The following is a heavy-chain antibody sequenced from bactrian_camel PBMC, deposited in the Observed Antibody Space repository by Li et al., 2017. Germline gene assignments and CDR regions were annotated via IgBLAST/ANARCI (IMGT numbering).Heavy chain of an antibody. CDR1: EFSTSC. D-gene: IGHD5*01. V-gene: IGHV3S53*01. Sequence: HVQLVESGGGSVQAGGSLTLSCTYSEFSTSCIGWFRQAPGKEREGVAAMYRKGAAIYEDSVKGRFTISKDNAKNTMYLQMNSLKPEDTAVYYCAATEKTRAYGLVVLAADQYNYWGQGTQVTVS. CDR3: AATEKTRAYGLVVLAADQYNY. CDR2: MYRKGAA. J-gene: IGHJ4*01.